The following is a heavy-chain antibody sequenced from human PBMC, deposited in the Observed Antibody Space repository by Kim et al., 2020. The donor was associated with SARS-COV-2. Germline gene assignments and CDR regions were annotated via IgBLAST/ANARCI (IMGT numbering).Heavy chain of an antibody. CDR3: ARDMAGTYY. J-gene: IGHJ4*02. CDR1: GGSVSSGSYY. Sequence: SETLSLTCTVSGGSVSSGSYYWSWIRQPPGKGLEWIGHIYYSGSTNYNPSLKSRVTISVDTSKNQFSLKLSSVTAADTAVYYCARDMAGTYYWGQGTLVTVSS. V-gene: IGHV4-61*01. CDR2: IYYSGST. D-gene: IGHD6-19*01.